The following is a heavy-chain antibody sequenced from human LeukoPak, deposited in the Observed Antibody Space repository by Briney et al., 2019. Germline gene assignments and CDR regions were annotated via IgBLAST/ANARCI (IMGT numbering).Heavy chain of an antibody. Sequence: GGSLRLSCAAPGFNFSNFGMHWVRQAPGKGLEWVAFIRFDGTSEFSADSVKARFTISRDNSQNTVSLQLNNLRIEDTALYYCAKTSLSDPSGHYYYMDVWGKGTTVTVSS. CDR1: GFNFSNFG. CDR3: AKTSLSDPSGHYYYMDV. D-gene: IGHD3-3*01. V-gene: IGHV3-30*02. CDR2: IRFDGTSE. J-gene: IGHJ6*03.